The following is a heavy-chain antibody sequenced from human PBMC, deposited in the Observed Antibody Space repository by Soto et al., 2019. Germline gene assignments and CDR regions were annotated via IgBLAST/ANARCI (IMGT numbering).Heavy chain of an antibody. CDR3: ARDLPKDYYYGMDV. V-gene: IGHV4-30-4*01. CDR1: GGSISRDDYY. Sequence: SETLSLTCTVSGGSISRDDYYWSWIRQPPGKGLEWIGNIYYNGSTNYNPSLKSRLTISADTSNNQFSLKLTSVTAADTAVYFCARDLPKDYYYGMDVWGQGTTVTVSS. J-gene: IGHJ6*02. CDR2: IYYNGST.